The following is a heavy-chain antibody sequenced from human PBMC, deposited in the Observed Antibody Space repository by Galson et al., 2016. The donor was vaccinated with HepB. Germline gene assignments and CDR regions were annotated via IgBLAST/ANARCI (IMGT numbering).Heavy chain of an antibody. CDR2: ISTSSSTI. V-gene: IGHV3-48*02. CDR1: GFTFATYS. CDR3: TRTIDY. J-gene: IGHJ4*02. Sequence: SLRLSCAASGFTFATYSMNWVRQAPGKGLEWVSYISTSSSTIYYADSVKGRFTISRDNAKNSRYLQMKSRRDEDTAVYYCTRTIDYWGQGTLVTVSS.